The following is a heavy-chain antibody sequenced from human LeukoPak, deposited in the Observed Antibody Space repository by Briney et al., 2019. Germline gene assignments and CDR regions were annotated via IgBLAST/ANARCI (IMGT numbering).Heavy chain of an antibody. CDR1: GFTFSSYW. Sequence: PGGSLRLSCAASGFTFSSYWMSWVRQAPGKGLEWVSTISGSGGSTNYADSVKGRFSISRDNSKNTLYLQMNSLRAEDTALYYCAKVTGDESYWGQGTLVTVSS. J-gene: IGHJ4*02. D-gene: IGHD7-27*01. CDR3: AKVTGDESY. CDR2: ISGSGGST. V-gene: IGHV3-23*01.